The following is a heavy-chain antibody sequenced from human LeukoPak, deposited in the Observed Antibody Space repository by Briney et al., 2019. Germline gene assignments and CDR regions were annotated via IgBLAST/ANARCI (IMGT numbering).Heavy chain of an antibody. CDR2: IYYSGST. J-gene: IGHJ4*02. V-gene: IGHV4-39*01. Sequence: SETLSLTCTVSGGSISSSSYYWGWIRQPPGKGLEWIGSIYYSGSTYYNPSLKSRVTISVDTSKNQFSLKLSSVPAADTAVYYCASRALVGASTVDYWGQGTLVTVSS. CDR3: ASRALVGASTVDY. CDR1: GGSISSSSYY. D-gene: IGHD1-26*01.